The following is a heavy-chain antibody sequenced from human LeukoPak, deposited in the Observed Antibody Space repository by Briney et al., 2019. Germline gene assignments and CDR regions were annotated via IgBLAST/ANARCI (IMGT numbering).Heavy chain of an antibody. J-gene: IGHJ5*02. CDR1: GFTFDDYG. CDR3: ARDSSGAVTTPTYWFDP. V-gene: IGHV3-20*04. CDR2: INWNGGST. Sequence: PGGSLRLSCAASGFTFDDYGMSWVRQVPGKGLEWVSGINWNGGSTGYADSVKGRFTISRDNAKNSLYLQMNSLRAEDTALYYCARDSSGAVTTPTYWFDPWGQGTLVTVSS. D-gene: IGHD4-17*01.